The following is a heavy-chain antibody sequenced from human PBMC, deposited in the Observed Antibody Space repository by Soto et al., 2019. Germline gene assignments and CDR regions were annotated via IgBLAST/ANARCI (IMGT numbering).Heavy chain of an antibody. Sequence: QVHLVQSGAEVKKPGASVTFPCKASGYTFSNYYMHWVRQAPGQGLEWVGIIKPSGGGTTYAQNFQGRVTMTSDTSTSTVYMELNSLRTEATAVYYCARGRTWTDFGDRGYYGMDVWGHGTTVTVSS. CDR1: GYTFSNYY. J-gene: IGHJ6*02. CDR3: ARGRTWTDFGDRGYYGMDV. V-gene: IGHV1-46*01. D-gene: IGHD4-17*01. CDR2: IKPSGGGT.